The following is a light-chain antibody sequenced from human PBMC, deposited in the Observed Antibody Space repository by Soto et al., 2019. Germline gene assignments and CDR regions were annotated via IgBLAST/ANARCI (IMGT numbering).Light chain of an antibody. Sequence: EVVSTQSPTPLSVTPGGRVTLSCRASQSVSSNLAWYQQKPGQAPRVLIYGASTRATGIPARFSGSGSGTDFTLTISRLEPEDFAVYYCQQHETWITFGQGTRLEIK. CDR1: QSVSSN. V-gene: IGKV3-15*01. CDR2: GAS. J-gene: IGKJ5*01. CDR3: QQHETWIT.